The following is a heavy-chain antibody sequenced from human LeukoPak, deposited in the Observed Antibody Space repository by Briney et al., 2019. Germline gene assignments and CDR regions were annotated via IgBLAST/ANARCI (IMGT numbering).Heavy chain of an antibody. V-gene: IGHV3-23*01. CDR2: ISCSGCST. D-gene: IGHD5-18*01. CDR3: EKVKQLWFTWGHDY. Sequence: GGSLRLSYAASGFTFSSYSMSWVRQARAKALVCGSAISCSGCSTYHADSVKGRFTISRDNSKNTLYLQMNSLRAEDTAVYYCEKVKQLWFTWGHDYWGQGTLVTVSS. J-gene: IGHJ4*02. CDR1: GFTFSSYS.